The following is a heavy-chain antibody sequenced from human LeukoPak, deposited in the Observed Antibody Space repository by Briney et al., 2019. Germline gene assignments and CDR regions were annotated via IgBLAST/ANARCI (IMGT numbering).Heavy chain of an antibody. V-gene: IGHV1-8*01. Sequence: ASVKVSCKASGYTFTSYDINWVRQATGQGLEWMGWMNPNSGNTGYAQKFQGRVTMTRNTSISTAYMELSSLRSEDTAVYYCARGADSSGYGWYYFDYWGQGTPVTVSS. CDR3: ARGADSSGYGWYYFDY. J-gene: IGHJ4*02. CDR1: GYTFTSYD. CDR2: MNPNSGNT. D-gene: IGHD3-22*01.